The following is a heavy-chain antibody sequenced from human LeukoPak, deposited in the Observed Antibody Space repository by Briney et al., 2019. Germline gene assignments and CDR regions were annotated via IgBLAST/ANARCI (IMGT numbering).Heavy chain of an antibody. J-gene: IGHJ5*02. CDR1: GGSFSAYY. V-gene: IGHV4-34*01. Sequence: SETLSLTCAVYGGSFSAYYWTWLRQPPGKGLEWIGEINHSGSTNYNPSLKSRVTISIDTSKNQFSLKLRSVTAADTAVYYCAGGEYGNQRSNNWFDPWGQGTLVTVSS. CDR2: INHSGST. D-gene: IGHD4-11*01. CDR3: AGGEYGNQRSNNWFDP.